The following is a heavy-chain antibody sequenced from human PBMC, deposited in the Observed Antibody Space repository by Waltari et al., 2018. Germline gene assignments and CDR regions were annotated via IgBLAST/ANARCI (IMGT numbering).Heavy chain of an antibody. D-gene: IGHD6-19*01. Sequence: VQLQESGPGLVKPSETLSLTCTVSGGSISSYYWSWVRQAPGKGLGWVANIKQDGSGKYDVDSVKGRFTISRDNAKNSLYLQMNSLRAEDTAVYYCARDGGSGWYDGNGMDVWGQGTTVTVSS. CDR1: GGSISSYY. V-gene: IGHV3-7*04. CDR2: IKQDGSGK. CDR3: ARDGGSGWYDGNGMDV. J-gene: IGHJ6*02.